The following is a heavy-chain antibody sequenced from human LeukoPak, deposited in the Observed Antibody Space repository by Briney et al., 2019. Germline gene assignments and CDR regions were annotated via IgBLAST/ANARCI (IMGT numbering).Heavy chain of an antibody. Sequence: ASVNVSCKASGYTFTGYYMHWVRQAPGQGLEWMGWINPNSGGTNYAQKFQGWVTMTRDTSISTAYMELSRLRSDDTAVYYCARDVPYYDFWSGYFGSNGGYGMDVWGQGTTVTVSS. CDR1: GYTFTGYY. J-gene: IGHJ6*02. D-gene: IGHD3-3*01. CDR3: ARDVPYYDFWSGYFGSNGGYGMDV. V-gene: IGHV1-2*04. CDR2: INPNSGGT.